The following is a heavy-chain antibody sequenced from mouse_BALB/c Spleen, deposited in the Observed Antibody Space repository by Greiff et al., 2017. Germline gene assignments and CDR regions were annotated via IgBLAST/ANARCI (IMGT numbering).Heavy chain of an antibody. CDR2: ISTYYGDA. CDR1: GYTFTDYA. V-gene: IGHV1S137*01. Sequence: VQLQQSGAELVRPGVSVKISCKGSGYTFTDYAMHWVKQSHAKSLEWIGVISTYYGDASYNQKFKGKATMTVDKSSSTAYMELARLTSEDSAIYYCARSRLRDYFDYWGQGTTLTVSS. J-gene: IGHJ2*01. CDR3: ARSRLRDYFDY. D-gene: IGHD2-2*01.